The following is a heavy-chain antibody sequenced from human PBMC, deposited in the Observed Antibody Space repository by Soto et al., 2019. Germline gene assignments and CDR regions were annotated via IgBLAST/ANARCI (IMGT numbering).Heavy chain of an antibody. CDR2: INAGNGNT. J-gene: IGHJ4*02. CDR1: GYTFTSYA. D-gene: IGHD4-17*01. CDR3: ARAYTVTTSYYFDY. V-gene: IGHV1-3*01. Sequence: GASVKVSCKASGYTFTSYAMHWVRQAPGQRLEWMGWINAGNGNTKYSQKFQGRVTITRDTSASTAYMELSSLRSEDTAVYYCARAYTVTTSYYFDYWGQGTLVTVS.